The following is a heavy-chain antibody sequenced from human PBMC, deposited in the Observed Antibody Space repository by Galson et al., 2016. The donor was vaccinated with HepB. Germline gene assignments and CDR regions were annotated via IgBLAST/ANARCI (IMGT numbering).Heavy chain of an antibody. CDR1: GFTFSDHW. D-gene: IGHD5-24*01. CDR3: ARGGLREMPTIRCSYYYGMDV. J-gene: IGHJ6*01. CDR2: IKQDGSEK. Sequence: SLRLSCAGSGFTFSDHWMSWVRQAPGKGLELLANIKQDGSEKYYVDSVKGRLTISRDNAKNSLLLQMNSLKAEDTAVYYCARGGLREMPTIRCSYYYGMDVWG. V-gene: IGHV3-7*02.